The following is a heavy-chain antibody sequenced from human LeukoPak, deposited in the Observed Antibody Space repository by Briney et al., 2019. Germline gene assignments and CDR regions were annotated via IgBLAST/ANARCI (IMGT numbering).Heavy chain of an antibody. J-gene: IGHJ4*02. Sequence: SETLSLTCTVSGGSISSSSYYWGWIRQPPGKGLEWIGSIYYSGSTYYNPSLKSRVTISVDTSKNQFSLKLSSVTAADTAVYYCARDKNCSGGSCYTPGDYWGQGTLVTVSS. V-gene: IGHV4-39*07. CDR1: GGSISSSSYY. CDR3: ARDKNCSGGSCYTPGDY. CDR2: IYYSGST. D-gene: IGHD2-15*01.